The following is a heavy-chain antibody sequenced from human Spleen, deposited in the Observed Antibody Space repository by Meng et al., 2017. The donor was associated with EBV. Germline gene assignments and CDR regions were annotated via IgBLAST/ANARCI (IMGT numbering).Heavy chain of an antibody. D-gene: IGHD3-10*01. Sequence: QVQVVRSGAELKKPGASVRLSCKTSGGTFSIEAVSWVRQAPGQGLEWMGGFIPMTGAPHYARKFEGRVTITADESASTHYMDLNNLRSEDAAIYYCASESRRGFTPDYWGQGTLVTVSS. J-gene: IGHJ4*02. CDR1: GGTFSIEA. CDR3: ASESRRGFTPDY. CDR2: FIPMTGAP. V-gene: IGHV1-69*01.